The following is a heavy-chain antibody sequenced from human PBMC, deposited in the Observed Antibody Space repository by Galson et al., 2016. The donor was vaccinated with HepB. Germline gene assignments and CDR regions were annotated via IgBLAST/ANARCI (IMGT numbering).Heavy chain of an antibody. CDR2: ISGSGGST. Sequence: SLRLSCAVSGFTFSSYAMNWVRQAPGKGLEWVSGISGSGGSTYYAGSVKGRFTISRDNSKNTLYLQMNSLRAEDTAVYYCARRDIVVVVGASPSPFLGYWCQGALVTVSS. V-gene: IGHV3-23*01. CDR3: ARRDIVVVVGASPSPFLGY. CDR1: GFTFSSYA. D-gene: IGHD2-15*01. J-gene: IGHJ4*02.